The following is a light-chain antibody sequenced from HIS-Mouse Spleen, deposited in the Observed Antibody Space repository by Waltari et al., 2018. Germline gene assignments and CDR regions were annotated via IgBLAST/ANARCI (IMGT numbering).Light chain of an antibody. J-gene: IGLJ2*01. CDR3: QAWDSSTYVV. V-gene: IGLV3-1*01. CDR1: NLGAKY. CDR2: QDS. Sequence: SYELTQPPSVSVSPGQTASITCSGDNLGAKYASWYQQKPGQSPVLVIYQDSKRPSGIPERFSGSNSGNTATLTISGTQAMDEADYYCQAWDSSTYVVFGGGTKLTVL.